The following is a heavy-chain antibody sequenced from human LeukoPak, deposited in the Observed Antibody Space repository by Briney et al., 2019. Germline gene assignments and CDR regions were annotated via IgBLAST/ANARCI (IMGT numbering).Heavy chain of an antibody. J-gene: IGHJ3*02. D-gene: IGHD2-2*01. CDR1: GGSISSSTYS. CDR2: IYYSGRT. Sequence: SETLSLTCTVSGGSISSSTYSWGWIRQPPGKGLEWVGSIYYSGRTYYNPSLKSRVTISVDTSKNQFSLRLSSVTAADTAVYYCARGGYCSSSSCYTDAFDIWGQGTMVTVSS. CDR3: ARGGYCSSSSCYTDAFDI. V-gene: IGHV4-39*01.